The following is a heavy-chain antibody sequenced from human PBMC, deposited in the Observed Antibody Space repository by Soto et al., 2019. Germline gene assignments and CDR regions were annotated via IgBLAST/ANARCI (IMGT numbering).Heavy chain of an antibody. Sequence: GESLKISCKGSGLSFTNYWIGWVRQMPGKGLKWMGIIWPSDSDTRYSPSFQGLVTISADKSINTVYLQWSSLKASDTATYFCARQRSSTDMAPFDMWGQGTMVTVSS. D-gene: IGHD5-18*01. CDR1: GLSFTNYW. J-gene: IGHJ3*02. V-gene: IGHV5-51*01. CDR3: ARQRSSTDMAPFDM. CDR2: IWPSDSDT.